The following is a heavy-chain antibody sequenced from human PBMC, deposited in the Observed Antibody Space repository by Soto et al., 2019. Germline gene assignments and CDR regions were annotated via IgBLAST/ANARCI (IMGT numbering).Heavy chain of an antibody. J-gene: IGHJ3*02. CDR2: IVVGTGST. D-gene: IGHD2-15*01. Sequence: ASVKVSCKASGITFRRTAVQWMRQARGQRLEWIGRIVVGTGSTTYAQIVQERIAITRDMSTNTAYMELSGLRPEDTAIYYCARVRCGGSCKYDAFDIWGQGTMVTV. V-gene: IGHV1-58*01. CDR1: GITFRRTA. CDR3: ARVRCGGSCKYDAFDI.